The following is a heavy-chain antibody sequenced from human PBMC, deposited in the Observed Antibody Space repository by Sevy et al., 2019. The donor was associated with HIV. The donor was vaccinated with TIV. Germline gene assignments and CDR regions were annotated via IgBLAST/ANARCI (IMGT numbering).Heavy chain of an antibody. D-gene: IGHD6-25*01. CDR2: IGGSGGST. V-gene: IGHV3-23*01. J-gene: IGHJ4*02. CDR1: GFTFNFYA. Sequence: GGSLRLSCVASGFTFNFYAMSWVRQAPGKGPEWVSSIGGSGGSTYYADSVKGRFTISRDNSKNTLSLQMDSLRAEDTAVYYCAKDFRPYRAAVFDYWGQGALVTVSS. CDR3: AKDFRPYRAAVFDY.